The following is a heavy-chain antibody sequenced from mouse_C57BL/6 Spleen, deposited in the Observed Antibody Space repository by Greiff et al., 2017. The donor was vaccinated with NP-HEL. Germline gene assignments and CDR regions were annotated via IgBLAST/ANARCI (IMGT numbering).Heavy chain of an antibody. CDR1: GYTFTGYW. V-gene: IGHV1-9*01. J-gene: IGHJ4*01. D-gene: IGHD2-5*01. CDR3: AEGSNPYYYAMDY. CDR2: IFPGSGST. Sequence: VQLQQSGAELMKPGASVKLSCKATGYTFTGYWIEWVKQRPGHGLEWIGEIFPGSGSTNYNEKFKGKATFTADTSSNPAYMQLSSLTTEDSAIYYCAEGSNPYYYAMDYWGQGTSVTVSS.